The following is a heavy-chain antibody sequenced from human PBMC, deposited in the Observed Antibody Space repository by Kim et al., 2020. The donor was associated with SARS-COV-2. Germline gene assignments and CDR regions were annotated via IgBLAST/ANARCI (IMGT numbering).Heavy chain of an antibody. CDR1: GFTFSSYW. CDR3: ASLYYYGSGTRGGFIDY. CDR2: INSDGSST. Sequence: GGSLRLSCAASGFTFSSYWMHWVRQAPGKGLVWVSRINSDGSSTSYADSVKGRFTISRDNAKNTMYLQMNSLRAEDTALYYCASLYYYGSGTRGGFIDYWGQGTLVTVSS. V-gene: IGHV3-74*01. D-gene: IGHD3-10*01. J-gene: IGHJ4*02.